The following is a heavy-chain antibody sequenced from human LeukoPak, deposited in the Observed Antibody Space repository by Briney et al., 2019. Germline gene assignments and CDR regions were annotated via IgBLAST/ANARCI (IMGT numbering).Heavy chain of an antibody. Sequence: GASVKVSCKASGYTFTSYGIIWVRQAPGQGLEWMGWISANNGKTNYALKFLGRVTMTTDTSTSTAYMELRSLRSDDTAVYYCARGEYYFDYWGQGTLVTVSS. D-gene: IGHD3-10*01. V-gene: IGHV1-18*01. CDR1: GYTFTSYG. CDR3: ARGEYYFDY. J-gene: IGHJ4*02. CDR2: ISANNGKT.